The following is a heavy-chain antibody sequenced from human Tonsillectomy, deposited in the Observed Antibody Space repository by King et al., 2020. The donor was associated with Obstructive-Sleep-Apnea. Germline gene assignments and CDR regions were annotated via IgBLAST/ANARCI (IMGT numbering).Heavy chain of an antibody. CDR1: GGSFNNYY. J-gene: IGHJ5*02. V-gene: IGHV4-34*01. D-gene: IGHD6-13*01. CDR3: ARRSGAAAVNWFDP. CDR2: INQSGST. Sequence: VQLQQWGAGLLKSSETLSLTCAAYGGSFNNYYWSWIRQPPGRGLEWIGEINQSGSTNYNPSLKSRSTISVEASKNQFSLKLSSVTAADTAVYYCARRSGAAAVNWFDPWGQGTLVTVSS.